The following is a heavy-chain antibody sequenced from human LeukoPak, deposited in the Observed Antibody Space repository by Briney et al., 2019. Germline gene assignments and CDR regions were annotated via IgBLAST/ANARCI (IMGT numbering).Heavy chain of an antibody. CDR3: AREGGELLGGAFDI. CDR2: ISYDGSNK. V-gene: IGHV3-30-3*01. D-gene: IGHD1-26*01. CDR1: GFTFSSYA. J-gene: IGHJ3*02. Sequence: PGGSLRLSCAASGFTFSSYAMHWVRQAPGKGLEWVAVISYDGSNKYYADSVKGRFTISRDNSKNTLYLQMNSLRAEDTAVYYCAREGGELLGGAFDIWGQGTMVTVSS.